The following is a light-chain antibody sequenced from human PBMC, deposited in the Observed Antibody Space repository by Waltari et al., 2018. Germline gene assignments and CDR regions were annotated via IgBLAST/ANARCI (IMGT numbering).Light chain of an antibody. J-gene: IGKJ1*01. V-gene: IGKV3-15*01. CDR3: HQYNSWPPWT. Sequence: EKVLMQSPGTLSVSPGERVTLSCRANESVSRNLAWYQQKPGQAPMLLIFDASTRTTGSPVRFRGGGAGKEFTLSIRSLQSEDFAVYYRHQYNSWPPWTFGQGTKVEMK. CDR1: ESVSRN. CDR2: DAS.